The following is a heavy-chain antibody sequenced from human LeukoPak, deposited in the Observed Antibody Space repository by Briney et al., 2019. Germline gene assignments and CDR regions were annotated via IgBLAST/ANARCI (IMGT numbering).Heavy chain of an antibody. CDR2: IYYSGST. Sequence: PSETLSLTCTVSGGSISSSSYYWGWIRQPPGKGLEWIGSIYYSGSTYYNPSLKSRVTISVDTSKNQFSLKLSSVTAADTAVYYCARVGNYDSSGYHTDMWVNYYYYMDVWGKGTTVTVSS. V-gene: IGHV4-39*07. CDR3: ARVGNYDSSGYHTDMWVNYYYYMDV. D-gene: IGHD3-22*01. CDR1: GGSISSSSYY. J-gene: IGHJ6*03.